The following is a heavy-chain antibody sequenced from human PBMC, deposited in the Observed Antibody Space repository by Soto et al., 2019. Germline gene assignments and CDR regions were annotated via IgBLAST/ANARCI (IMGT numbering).Heavy chain of an antibody. CDR1: GFTFDDYA. CDR3: AKERIPGGNYYHYGMEV. D-gene: IGHD2-15*01. V-gene: IGHV3-9*01. Sequence: GGSLRLSCAASGFTFDDYAMHWVRQAPGKGLEWVSGISWNSGLIGYADSVKGRFIISRDNAKNSLYLQMNSLRAEDTALYYCAKERIPGGNYYHYGMEVWGQGSKVTVSS. J-gene: IGHJ6*02. CDR2: ISWNSGLI.